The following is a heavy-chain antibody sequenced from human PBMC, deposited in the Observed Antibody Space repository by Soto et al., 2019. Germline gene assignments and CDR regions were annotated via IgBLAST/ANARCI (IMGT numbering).Heavy chain of an antibody. Sequence: PGGSLRLSCSASGFSFSSHEMNWVRRAPGKGLEWVAYISSSGSTTFYADSVKGRFTISRDNAEQSVYLQMNTLRAEDTAVYYCARIGIVESRSLDYWGQGTLVTVSS. J-gene: IGHJ4*02. V-gene: IGHV3-48*03. D-gene: IGHD1-26*01. CDR3: ARIGIVESRSLDY. CDR1: GFSFSSHE. CDR2: ISSSGSTT.